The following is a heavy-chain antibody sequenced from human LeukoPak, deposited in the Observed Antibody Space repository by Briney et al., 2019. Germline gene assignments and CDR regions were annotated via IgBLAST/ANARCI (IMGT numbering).Heavy chain of an antibody. Sequence: ASVKVSCKASGYTFTGYYMHWVRQAPGQGLEWMGWINPNSGGTNYAQKFQGRVTMTRDTSISTAYMELSRLRSDDTAVYYCARELGGNYGDYDWGQGTLVTVSS. J-gene: IGHJ4*02. CDR3: ARELGGNYGDYD. CDR1: GYTFTGYY. D-gene: IGHD4-17*01. V-gene: IGHV1-2*02. CDR2: INPNSGGT.